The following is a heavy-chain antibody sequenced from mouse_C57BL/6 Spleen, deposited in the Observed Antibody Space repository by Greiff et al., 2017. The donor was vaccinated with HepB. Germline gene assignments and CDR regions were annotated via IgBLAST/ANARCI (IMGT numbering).Heavy chain of an antibody. CDR3: ARGRAYSPRGYFDV. CDR2: IYPGDGAT. D-gene: IGHD2-12*01. CDR1: GYAFSSYW. J-gene: IGHJ1*03. Sequence: VKLVESGAELVKPGASVKISCKASGYAFSSYWMNWVKQRPGKGLEWIGQIYPGDGATNYNGKFKGKATLTADNSSSTAYMQLSSLTSEDAAVYFCARGRAYSPRGYFDVWGTGTTVTVSS. V-gene: IGHV1-80*01.